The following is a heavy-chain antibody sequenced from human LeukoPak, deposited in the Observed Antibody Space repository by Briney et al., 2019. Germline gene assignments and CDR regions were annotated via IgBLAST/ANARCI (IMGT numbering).Heavy chain of an antibody. CDR1: GYSFTSYW. D-gene: IGHD3-22*01. Sequence: KPGGSLKISCKGSGYSFTSYWIGWVRQMPGKGLEWMGIIYPGDSDTRYSPSFQGQVTISADKSISTAYLQWSSLKASGTAMYYCARLSYDSSGYYYGYFDYWGQGTLVTVSS. CDR2: IYPGDSDT. J-gene: IGHJ4*02. V-gene: IGHV5-51*03. CDR3: ARLSYDSSGYYYGYFDY.